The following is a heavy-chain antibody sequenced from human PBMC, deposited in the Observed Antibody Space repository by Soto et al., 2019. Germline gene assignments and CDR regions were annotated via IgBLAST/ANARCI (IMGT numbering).Heavy chain of an antibody. V-gene: IGHV3-48*03. D-gene: IGHD1-20*01. Sequence: LRLSCVASGFVFKNYEMNWVRQAPGKGLEWISYISNSGNTIYVADSMRGRFTISRDNAENSLFLQMNSLRADDTAVYYCARDIDNRDYYYGLDVWGQGTTVTVSS. CDR2: ISNSGNTI. CDR1: GFVFKNYE. J-gene: IGHJ6*02. CDR3: ARDIDNRDYYYGLDV.